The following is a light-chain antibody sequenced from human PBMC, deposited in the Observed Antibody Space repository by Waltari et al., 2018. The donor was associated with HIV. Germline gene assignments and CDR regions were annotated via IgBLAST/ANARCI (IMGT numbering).Light chain of an antibody. CDR2: DSS. CDR1: QSLNNY. J-gene: IGKJ2*01. V-gene: IGKV3-11*01. Sequence: EIVLTQSPATLSLSPGERATLSCRASQSLNNYLAWYQQRPGQPPRLLIYDSSNRAAAIPARFSGSGSGTDFTLTISSLEPEDFAVYYFQQRSIWPRTFGQGTKLEIK. CDR3: QQRSIWPRT.